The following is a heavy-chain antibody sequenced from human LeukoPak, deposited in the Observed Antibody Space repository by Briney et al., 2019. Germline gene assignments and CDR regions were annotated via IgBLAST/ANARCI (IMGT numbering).Heavy chain of an antibody. V-gene: IGHV1-2*02. D-gene: IGHD7-27*01. CDR3: AKGLLTGINWYFDL. Sequence: ASVKVSCKSSGYTFTDYYMHWVRQAPGQGLEWMGWINPHSGGTHYAQKFQGRVTMTTDTSISTAYMEVSSLRSDDTAVYYCAKGLLTGINWYFDLWGRGTLVTVSS. CDR1: GYTFTDYY. CDR2: INPHSGGT. J-gene: IGHJ2*01.